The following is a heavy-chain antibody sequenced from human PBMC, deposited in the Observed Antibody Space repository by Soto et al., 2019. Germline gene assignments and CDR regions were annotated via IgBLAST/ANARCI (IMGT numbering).Heavy chain of an antibody. Sequence: PGGSLRLSCAASGFTFSSYAMSWVRQAPGKGLEWVSAISGSGGSTYYADSVKGRFTISRDNSKNTLYLQMNSLRAEDTAVYYCAKLLGKHVYYYYGMDVWGQGTTVTVSS. CDR3: AKLLGKHVYYYYGMDV. CDR1: GFTFSSYA. CDR2: ISGSGGST. V-gene: IGHV3-23*01. D-gene: IGHD1-26*01. J-gene: IGHJ6*02.